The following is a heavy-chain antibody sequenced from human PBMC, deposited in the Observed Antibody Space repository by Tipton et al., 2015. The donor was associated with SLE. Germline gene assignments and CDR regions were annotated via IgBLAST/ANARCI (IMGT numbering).Heavy chain of an antibody. CDR2: ISSSGSTI. V-gene: IGHV3-11*01. CDR1: GFTFSDYY. Sequence: SLRLSCAASGFTFSDYYMSWIRQAPGKGLEWLSYISSSGSTIYYADSVKGRFTISRDNAKNSLYLQMSSLRVEDTAVYYCARVSGLGNYAHADSWGQGTLITVSS. J-gene: IGHJ4*02. D-gene: IGHD3-16*01. CDR3: ARVSGLGNYAHADS.